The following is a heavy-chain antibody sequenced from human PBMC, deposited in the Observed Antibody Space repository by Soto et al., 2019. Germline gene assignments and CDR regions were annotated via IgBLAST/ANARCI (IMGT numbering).Heavy chain of an antibody. Sequence: QVQLVQSGAEVKKPGSSVKVSCKASGGTFSSYTIGWVRQAPGQGLEWMGRIIPILGIANYAQKFQGRVTITADKSTSTAYMELSSLRSEDTAVYYCARAPLYGDYVPYFDYWGQGTLVTVSS. D-gene: IGHD4-17*01. CDR2: IIPILGIA. J-gene: IGHJ4*02. CDR3: ARAPLYGDYVPYFDY. V-gene: IGHV1-69*02. CDR1: GGTFSSYT.